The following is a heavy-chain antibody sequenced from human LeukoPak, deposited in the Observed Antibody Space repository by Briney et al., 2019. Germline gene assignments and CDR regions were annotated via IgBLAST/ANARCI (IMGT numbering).Heavy chain of an antibody. CDR1: GFTFDDYA. D-gene: IGHD3-22*01. CDR2: ISWNSGSI. Sequence: GRSLRLSCAASGFTFDDYAMHWVRQAPGKGLEWVSGISWNSGSIGYADSVKGRFTISRDNAKNSLYLQMNSLRAEDTALYYCAKDVGYDSSGYYEDWGQGTLVTVSS. V-gene: IGHV3-9*01. CDR3: AKDVGYDSSGYYED. J-gene: IGHJ4*02.